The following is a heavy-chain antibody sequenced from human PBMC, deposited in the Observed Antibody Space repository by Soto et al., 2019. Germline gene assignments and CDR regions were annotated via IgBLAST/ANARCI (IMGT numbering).Heavy chain of an antibody. CDR1: CGSISSGDYY. D-gene: IGHD4-17*01. CDR3: ARSSAAVTTMDV. Sequence: PSGTLSLTCPVSCGSISSGDYYWSWVRQLPGKDLEWIGYIYSSATSYNPSLKSRLTMSGDTSKNQFSLKLSSVTAADTAVYYCARSSAAVTTMDVSGQGTTVTVSS. V-gene: IGHV4-30-4*01. CDR2: IYSSAT. J-gene: IGHJ6*02.